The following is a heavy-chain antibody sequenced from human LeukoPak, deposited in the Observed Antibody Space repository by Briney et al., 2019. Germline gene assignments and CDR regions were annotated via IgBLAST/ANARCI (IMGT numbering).Heavy chain of an antibody. J-gene: IGHJ4*02. D-gene: IGHD6-13*01. CDR1: GGSISSYY. V-gene: IGHV4-59*01. Sequence: SETLSLTCTVSGGSISSYYWSWIRQPPGKGLEWIGYIYYSGSTNYNPSLKSRVTISVDTSKNQFSLKLSSVTAADTAVYYCARGGIAAAEGFGYWGQGTLVTVSS. CDR3: ARGGIAAAEGFGY. CDR2: IYYSGST.